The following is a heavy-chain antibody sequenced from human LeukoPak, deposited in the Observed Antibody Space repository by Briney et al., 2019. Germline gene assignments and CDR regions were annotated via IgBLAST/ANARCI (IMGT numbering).Heavy chain of an antibody. J-gene: IGHJ4*02. V-gene: IGHV4-39*01. CDR2: IYYSGST. CDR1: GGSISSSNYF. CDR3: ARLSSSWILDY. Sequence: SETLSHTCTVSGGSISSSNYFWGWIRQPPGKGLEWIGSIYYSGSTYYNPSLKSRVTISVDTSKNQFSLNLNSVTAADTAVYSCARLSSSWILDYWGQGTLVTVSS. D-gene: IGHD6-13*01.